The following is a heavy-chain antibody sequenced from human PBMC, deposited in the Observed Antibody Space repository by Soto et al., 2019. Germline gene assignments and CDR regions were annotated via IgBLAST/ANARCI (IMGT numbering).Heavy chain of an antibody. CDR1: GGSISSSSYY. V-gene: IGHV4-39*01. J-gene: IGHJ5*02. CDR3: ARRDAYYYDSSGYHNWFDP. Sequence: PSETLSLTCTVSGGSISSSSYYWGWIRQPPGKGLEWIGSIYYSGSTYYNPSLKSRVTISVDTYKNQFSLKLSSVTAADTAVYYCARRDAYYYDSSGYHNWFDPWGQGTLVTVSS. CDR2: IYYSGST. D-gene: IGHD3-22*01.